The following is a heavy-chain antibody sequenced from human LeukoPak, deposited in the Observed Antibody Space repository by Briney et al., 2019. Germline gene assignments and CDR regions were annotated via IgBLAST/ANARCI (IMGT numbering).Heavy chain of an antibody. D-gene: IGHD3-22*01. Sequence: GSSVKVSCKASGGTFSSYAISWVRQAPGQGLEWMGGIIPIFGTANYAQKFQGRVTITADESTSTAYMELSSLRSEDTAVYYCARTDSSGYYLDYWGQGTLVTVSS. CDR3: ARTDSSGYYLDY. J-gene: IGHJ4*02. CDR2: IIPIFGTA. CDR1: GGTFSSYA. V-gene: IGHV1-69*01.